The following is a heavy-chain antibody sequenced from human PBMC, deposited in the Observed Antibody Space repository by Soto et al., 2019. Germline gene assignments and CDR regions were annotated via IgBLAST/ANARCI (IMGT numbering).Heavy chain of an antibody. CDR2: ISWNSNII. CDR1: GFTFDDYA. CDR3: AKGGPAGFCSGGRCYFDY. V-gene: IGHV3-9*01. D-gene: IGHD2-15*01. J-gene: IGHJ4*02. Sequence: EVQLVESGGGLVQPGRSLRLSCAASGFTFDDYAMHWVRRVPGKGLEWVSSISWNSNIIGYADSVKGRFTISRDNAKNSLYLQMNSLRPADTALYYCAKGGPAGFCSGGRCYFDYWGQGTLVTVSS.